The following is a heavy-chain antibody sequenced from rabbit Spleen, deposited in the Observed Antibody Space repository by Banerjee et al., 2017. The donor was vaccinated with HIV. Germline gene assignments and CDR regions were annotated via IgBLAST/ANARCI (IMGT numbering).Heavy chain of an antibody. J-gene: IGHJ4*01. V-gene: IGHV1S45*01. D-gene: IGHD4-1*01. CDR2: INAVTGKA. CDR1: GFPFSNKAV. Sequence: QEQLEESGGGLVKPEGSLTLTCKASGFPFSNKAVMCWVRQAPGKGLEWIACINAVTGKAVYATWAKGRFTISRASSTTVFLQMTSLTAADTATYFCARDYSSGWGDLSFYFNLWGPGTLVTVS. CDR3: ARDYSSGWGDLSFYFNL.